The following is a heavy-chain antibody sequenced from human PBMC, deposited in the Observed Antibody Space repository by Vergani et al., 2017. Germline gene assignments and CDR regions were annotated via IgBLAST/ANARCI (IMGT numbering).Heavy chain of an antibody. Sequence: QVQLQESGPGLVKPSQTLSLTCTVSGGSISSGDYYWSWIRQPPGKGLEWIGYIYYSGSTYYNPSLKSRVTISVDTSKNHFSLKLSAVTAADTAVYYCARVRRDVSSGYDDYYGMAVWGQGTTVTVPS. CDR3: ARVRRDVSSGYDDYYGMAV. V-gene: IGHV4-30-4*01. D-gene: IGHD3-22*01. CDR1: GGSISSGDYY. J-gene: IGHJ6*02. CDR2: IYYSGST.